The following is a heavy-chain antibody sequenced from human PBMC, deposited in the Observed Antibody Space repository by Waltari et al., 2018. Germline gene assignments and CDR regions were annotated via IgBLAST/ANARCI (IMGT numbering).Heavy chain of an antibody. V-gene: IGHV1-3*01. Sequence: QVQLVQSGAEVKKPGASVKVSCKASGYTFTSYAMHWVRQAPGQGLEWMGWINAGNGNTKYSQKFQGRVTITRDTSASTAYMELSSLRSEDTAVYYCAREGRNGIDAFDIWGQGTMVTVSS. CDR1: GYTFTSYA. J-gene: IGHJ3*02. CDR3: AREGRNGIDAFDI. D-gene: IGHD1-1*01. CDR2: INAGNGNT.